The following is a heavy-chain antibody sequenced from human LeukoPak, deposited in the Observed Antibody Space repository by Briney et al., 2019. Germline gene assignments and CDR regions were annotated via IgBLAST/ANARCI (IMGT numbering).Heavy chain of an antibody. D-gene: IGHD1-26*01. Sequence: SQTLSLTCAISGDSVSSNSAAWNWIRQSPSRGLEWLGRTYYRSKWYNDYAVSVKSRITINPDTSKNQFSLQLNSVTPEDTAVYYCARERWRGIAGATIGWFDPWGQGTLVTVSS. CDR1: GDSVSSNSAA. CDR3: ARERWRGIAGATIGWFDP. V-gene: IGHV6-1*01. CDR2: TYYRSKWYN. J-gene: IGHJ5*02.